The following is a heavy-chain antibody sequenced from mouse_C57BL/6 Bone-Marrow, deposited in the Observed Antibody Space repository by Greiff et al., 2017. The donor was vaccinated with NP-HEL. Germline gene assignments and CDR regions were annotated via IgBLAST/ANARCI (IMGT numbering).Heavy chain of an antibody. CDR1: GFTFSDYY. V-gene: IGHV5-16*01. Sequence: EVKLVESEGGLVQPGSSMKLSCTASGFTFSDYYMAWVRQVPEKGLEWVANINYDGSSTYYLDSLKSRFIISSDNAKNILYLQMSSMKSEDTATYYCARDEGTTVVGYFDVWGTGTTVTVSS. D-gene: IGHD1-1*01. J-gene: IGHJ1*03. CDR2: INYDGSST. CDR3: ARDEGTTVVGYFDV.